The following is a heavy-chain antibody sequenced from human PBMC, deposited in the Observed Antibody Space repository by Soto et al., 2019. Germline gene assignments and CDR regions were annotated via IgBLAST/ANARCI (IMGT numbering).Heavy chain of an antibody. J-gene: IGHJ6*02. Sequence: GGSLRLSCAASGFTFDSYWMTWVRQAPGKWLEWVAHIKQDGGQTYYVDSVKGRFTISRDNAKTSLYLQMNSLRAEDTSVYFCARGGNGYENWPPYYYYGMDVWGQGXTVTVSS. CDR1: GFTFDSYW. D-gene: IGHD5-12*01. V-gene: IGHV3-7*01. CDR2: IKQDGGQT. CDR3: ARGGNGYENWPPYYYYGMDV.